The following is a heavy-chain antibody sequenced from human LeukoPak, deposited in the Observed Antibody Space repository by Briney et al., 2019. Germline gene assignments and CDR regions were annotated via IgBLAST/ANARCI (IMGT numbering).Heavy chain of an antibody. V-gene: IGHV4-39*01. Sequence: SETLSLTCTVSGGSISSNIYFWGWIRQTPEKGLEWIGNIYFSGATYYNPSLKSRVTISVDTSKNQFSLSLSVVAAADTAVYYCAKLSSNWYFDSWGRGTLVTVSS. CDR2: IYFSGAT. CDR1: GGSISSNIYF. CDR3: AKLSSNWYFDS. D-gene: IGHD1-1*01. J-gene: IGHJ4*02.